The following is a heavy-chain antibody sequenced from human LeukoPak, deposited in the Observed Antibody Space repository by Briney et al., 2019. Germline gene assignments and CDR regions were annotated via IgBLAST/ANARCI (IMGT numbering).Heavy chain of an antibody. V-gene: IGHV3-30*18. CDR3: AKAPPDRGSYYVRSYLDY. J-gene: IGHJ4*02. Sequence: PGGSLRLSCAASGFTFSSYGMHWVRQAPGKGLEWVAVISYDGSNKYYADSVKGRFTISRDNSKNTLYLQMNSLRAEDTAVYYCAKAPPDRGSYYVRSYLDYWAQGPLVTVSS. CDR1: GFTFSSYG. CDR2: ISYDGSNK. D-gene: IGHD1-26*01.